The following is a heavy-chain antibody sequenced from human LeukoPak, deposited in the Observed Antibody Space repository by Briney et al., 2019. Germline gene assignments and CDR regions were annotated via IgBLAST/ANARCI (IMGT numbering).Heavy chain of an antibody. CDR3: ARGTGAYYYL. D-gene: IGHD3-22*01. J-gene: IGHJ3*01. CDR2: IYYSGST. V-gene: IGHV4-59*01. Sequence: SETLSLTCTVSGGSISSYYWSWIRQPPGKGLEWIGYIYYSGSTKYNPYLKSRVTISIDTSKNQFSLKLSSVTAADTALYYCARGTGAYYYLWGQGIMVTVSS. CDR1: GGSISSYY.